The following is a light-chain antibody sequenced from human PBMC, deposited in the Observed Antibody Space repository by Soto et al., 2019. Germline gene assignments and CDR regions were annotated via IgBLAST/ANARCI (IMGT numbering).Light chain of an antibody. CDR1: QGVSSGY. CDR2: GAS. J-gene: IGKJ1*01. V-gene: IGKV3D-7*01. Sequence: EIVMTQSPGTLSLSPGERATLSCRASQGVSSGYLSWYQQKPGQAPRLLIYGASTRATGIPDRFSGSGSETDFTLTISSLQPEDFAVYYCQQDYNLPWTFGHGTKVDIK. CDR3: QQDYNLPWT.